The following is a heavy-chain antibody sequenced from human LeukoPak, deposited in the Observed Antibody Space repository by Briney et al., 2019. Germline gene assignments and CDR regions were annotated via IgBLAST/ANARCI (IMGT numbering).Heavy chain of an antibody. CDR2: IVPIFGTA. J-gene: IGHJ6*02. D-gene: IGHD2-15*01. Sequence: GASVKVSCTASGGTFSSYAISWVRQAPGQGLEWMGGIVPIFGTANYAQKFQGRVTITADESTSTAYMELSSLRSEDTAVYYCARVNLTLSTQYYYYNYGMDVWGQGTTATVSS. CDR3: ARVNLTLSTQYYYYNYGMDV. CDR1: GGTFSSYA. V-gene: IGHV1-69*13.